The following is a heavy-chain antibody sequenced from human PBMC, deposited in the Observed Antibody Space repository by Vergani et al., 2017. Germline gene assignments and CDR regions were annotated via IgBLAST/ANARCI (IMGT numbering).Heavy chain of an antibody. CDR3: ARDLPPIFGVVIISGAGSFGMDV. Sequence: EVQLLESGGGLVQPGGSLRLSCAASGFTFSSYSMNWVRQAPGKGLEWVSSISSSSSYIYYADSVKGRFTISRDNAKNSLYLQMNSLRAEDTAVYYCARDLPPIFGVVIISGAGSFGMDVWGQGTTVTVSS. D-gene: IGHD3-3*01. J-gene: IGHJ6*02. CDR2: ISSSSSYI. V-gene: IGHV3-21*01. CDR1: GFTFSSYS.